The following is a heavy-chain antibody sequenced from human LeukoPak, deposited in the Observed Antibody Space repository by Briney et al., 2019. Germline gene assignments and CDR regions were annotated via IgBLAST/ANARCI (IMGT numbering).Heavy chain of an antibody. Sequence: PSETLSLTCTVSGGSISSYYWSWIRQPPGKGLEWIGYIYYSGSTNYNPSLKSRVTISVDTSKNQFSLKLSSVTAADTAVYYCAGTSSSFFKPLNYYGMDVWGQGTTVTVSS. J-gene: IGHJ6*02. V-gene: IGHV4-59*08. CDR3: AGTSSSFFKPLNYYGMDV. CDR1: GGSISSYY. CDR2: IYYSGST. D-gene: IGHD6-6*01.